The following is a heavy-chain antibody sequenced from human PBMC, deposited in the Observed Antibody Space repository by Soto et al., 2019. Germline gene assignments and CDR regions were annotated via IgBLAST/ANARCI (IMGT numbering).Heavy chain of an antibody. Sequence: ASVKVSCKASGYSFINYGISWVRQAPGQGLERMGWISVYNGNTNYAQKLQGRVTMTTDTSTSTAYMELRSLRSDDTAVYYCVRDLDGSGSYYTDYWGLGTLVTVSS. CDR1: GYSFINYG. CDR2: ISVYNGNT. CDR3: VRDLDGSGSYYTDY. V-gene: IGHV1-18*01. J-gene: IGHJ4*02. D-gene: IGHD3-10*01.